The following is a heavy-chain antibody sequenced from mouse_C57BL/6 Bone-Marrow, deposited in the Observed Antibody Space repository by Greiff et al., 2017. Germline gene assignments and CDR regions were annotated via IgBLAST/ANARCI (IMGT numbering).Heavy chain of an antibody. CDR1: GFNIKDDY. J-gene: IGHJ3*01. V-gene: IGHV14-4*01. CDR2: IDPENGDT. D-gene: IGHD2-3*01. CDR3: TTVYDGYYEGFAY. Sequence: VQLQQSGAELVRPGASVKLSCTASGFNIKDDYMHWVKQRPEQGLEWIGWIDPENGDTEYASKFQGKATITADTSSNTAYLQLSSLTSEETGVYYCTTVYDGYYEGFAYWGQGTLVTVSA.